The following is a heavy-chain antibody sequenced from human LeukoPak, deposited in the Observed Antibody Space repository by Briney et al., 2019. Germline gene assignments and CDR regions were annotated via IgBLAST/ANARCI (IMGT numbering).Heavy chain of an antibody. CDR3: ARDVPPMALRYFGDAFDI. CDR2: IYTSGST. D-gene: IGHD3-9*01. V-gene: IGHV4-61*02. J-gene: IGHJ3*02. Sequence: SETLSLTCTVSGGSISSGSYYWSWIRQPAGKGLEWIGRIYTSGSTNYNPSLKSRVTISVDTSKNQFSLKLSSVTAADTAVYYCARDVPPMALRYFGDAFDIWGQGTMVTVSS. CDR1: GGSISSGSYY.